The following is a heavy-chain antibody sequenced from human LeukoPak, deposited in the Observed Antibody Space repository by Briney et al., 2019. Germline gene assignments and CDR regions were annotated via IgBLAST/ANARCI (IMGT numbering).Heavy chain of an antibody. CDR2: INHSGST. D-gene: IGHD5-18*01. CDR3: ARDTSRSVDTAMVTVDY. CDR1: GGSFSGYY. V-gene: IGHV4-34*01. J-gene: IGHJ4*02. Sequence: SETLSLTCAVYGGSFSGYYWSWIRQPPGKGLEWIGEINHSGSTNYNPSLKSRVTISVDTSKNQFSLKLSYVTAADTAVYYCARDTSRSVDTAMVTVDYWGQGTLVTVSS.